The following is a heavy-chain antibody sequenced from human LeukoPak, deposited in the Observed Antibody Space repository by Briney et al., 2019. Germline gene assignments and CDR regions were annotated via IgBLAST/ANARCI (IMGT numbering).Heavy chain of an antibody. CDR2: ISYDGSNK. D-gene: IGHD6-19*01. Sequence: GGSLRLSCAASGFSFSSYAVHWVRQAPGKGLEWAAVISYDGSNKYYGDSVKGRFTISRDNSRNTVYLQMDSLRPEDTAVYYCARPYNSGWYGDLDYWGQGTLVTVFS. V-gene: IGHV3-30*04. CDR3: ARPYNSGWYGDLDY. CDR1: GFSFSSYA. J-gene: IGHJ4*02.